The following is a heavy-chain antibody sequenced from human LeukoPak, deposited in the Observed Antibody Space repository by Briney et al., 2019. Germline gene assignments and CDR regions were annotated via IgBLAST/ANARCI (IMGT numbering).Heavy chain of an antibody. V-gene: IGHV4-4*09. CDR2: IYTSGST. CDR1: GGSTSSYY. D-gene: IGHD3-3*01. CDR3: ARHVTIFDYMDV. Sequence: SETLSLTCTVSGGSTSSYYWSWIRQPPGKGLEWIGYIYTSGSTNYNPSLKSRVTISVDTSKNQFSLKLSSVTAADTAVYYCARHVTIFDYMDVWGKGTTVTVSS. J-gene: IGHJ6*03.